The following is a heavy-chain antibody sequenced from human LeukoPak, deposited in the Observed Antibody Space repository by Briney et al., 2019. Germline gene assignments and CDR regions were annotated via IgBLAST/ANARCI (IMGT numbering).Heavy chain of an antibody. CDR1: GFAFSSYA. V-gene: IGHV3-30-3*01. Sequence: GGSLRLSCAASGFAFSSYAMHWVRQAPGKGLEWVAVISYDGNNKYYADSVKGRFTISRDNSKNTLYLQMNSLRAEDTAVYYCARAGGIVVVPAAIRGAYFDYWGQGTLVTVSS. CDR2: ISYDGNNK. CDR3: ARAGGIVVVPAAIRGAYFDY. D-gene: IGHD2-2*01. J-gene: IGHJ4*02.